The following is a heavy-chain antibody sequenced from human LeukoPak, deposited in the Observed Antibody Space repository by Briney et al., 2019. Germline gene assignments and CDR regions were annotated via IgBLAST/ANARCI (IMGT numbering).Heavy chain of an antibody. CDR1: GFIFSNYS. CDR2: ISRYSNTI. D-gene: IGHD1-26*01. CDR3: ARDGTEDY. Sequence: GGSLRLSCGASGFIFSNYSMNWVRQAPGKGLEWISYISRYSNTIYYADSVKGRFTISRDNAKNSLYLQMNSLRAEDTAMYYCARDGTEDYWGQGTLVTVSS. J-gene: IGHJ4*02. V-gene: IGHV3-48*01.